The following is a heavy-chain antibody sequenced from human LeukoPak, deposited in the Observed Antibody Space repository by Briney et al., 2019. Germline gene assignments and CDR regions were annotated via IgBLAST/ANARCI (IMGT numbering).Heavy chain of an antibody. D-gene: IGHD2-2*01. Sequence: ASVKVSCKASGYTFTSYGISWVRQAPGQGLEWMGWISAYNGNTNYAQKLQGRVTMTTDTSTSTAYMELRSLRSDDTAVYYCERGARSRACSSTSCYALEQWLDYYYYYYGMDVWGQGTTVTVSS. CDR2: ISAYNGNT. V-gene: IGHV1-18*01. J-gene: IGHJ6*02. CDR1: GYTFTSYG. CDR3: ERGARSRACSSTSCYALEQWLDYYYYYYGMDV.